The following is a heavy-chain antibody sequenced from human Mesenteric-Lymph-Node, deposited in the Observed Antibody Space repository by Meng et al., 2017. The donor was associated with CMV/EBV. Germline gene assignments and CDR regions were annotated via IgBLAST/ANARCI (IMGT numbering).Heavy chain of an antibody. CDR1: GFSFSDYE. D-gene: IGHD1-1*01. CDR2: ISSSGSTT. J-gene: IGHJ6*02. V-gene: IGHV3-48*03. Sequence: GGSLRLSCEASGFSFSDYEMNWVRQAPGKGLEWVSYISSSGSTTYYADSVKGRFTISRDNSKNTLYLQMNSLRAEDTAVYYCARGGGGYGMDYYYYGMDVWGQGTTVTVSS. CDR3: ARGGGGYGMDYYYYGMDV.